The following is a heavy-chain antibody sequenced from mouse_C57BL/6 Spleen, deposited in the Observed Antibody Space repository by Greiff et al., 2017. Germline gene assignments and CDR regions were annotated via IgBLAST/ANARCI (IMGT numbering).Heavy chain of an antibody. Sequence: EVQRVESGGGLVKPGGSLKLSCAASGFTFSSYAMSWVRQTPEKRLEWVATISDGGSYTYYPDNVKGRFTISRDNAKNTLYLQMSHLKSDDTAMYYCARDRAVVAPYAMDYWGQGTSVTVSS. CDR1: GFTFSSYA. J-gene: IGHJ4*01. D-gene: IGHD1-1*01. CDR3: ARDRAVVAPYAMDY. V-gene: IGHV5-4*01. CDR2: ISDGGSYT.